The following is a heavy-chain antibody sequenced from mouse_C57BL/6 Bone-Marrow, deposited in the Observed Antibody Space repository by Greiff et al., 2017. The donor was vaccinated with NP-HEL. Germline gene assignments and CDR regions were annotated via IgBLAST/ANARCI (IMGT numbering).Heavy chain of an antibody. CDR3: ARGLGGYYAMDY. CDR1: GFTFSSYA. CDR2: ISDGGSYT. V-gene: IGHV5-4*03. J-gene: IGHJ4*01. Sequence: DVMLVESGGGLVKPGGSLKLSCAASGFTFSSYAMSWVRQTPEKRLEWVATISDGGSYTYYPDNVKGRFTISRDNAKNNLYLQMSHLKSEDTAMYYCARGLGGYYAMDYWGQGTSVTVSS. D-gene: IGHD4-1*01.